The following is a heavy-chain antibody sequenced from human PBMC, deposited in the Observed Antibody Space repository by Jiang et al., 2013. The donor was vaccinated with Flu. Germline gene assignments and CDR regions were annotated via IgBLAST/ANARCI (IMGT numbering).Heavy chain of an antibody. D-gene: IGHD1-1*01. CDR1: GGSITSGHYY. CDR3: ARPQGTDSTGAFDV. Sequence: GPGLVKPSETLSLTCTVSGGSITSGHYYWGWIRQPPGKGLEWIGFVYNTGRTYYNSSLKSRLTISVDTSKNHFSLTLSSVTAADTAVYYCARPQGTDSTGAFDVWGRGAMVTVSS. CDR2: VYNTGRT. J-gene: IGHJ3*01. V-gene: IGHV4-39*02.